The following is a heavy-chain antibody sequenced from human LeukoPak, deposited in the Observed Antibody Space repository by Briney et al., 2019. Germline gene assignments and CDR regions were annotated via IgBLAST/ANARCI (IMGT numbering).Heavy chain of an antibody. Sequence: PGGSLRLSCAASGFTFSRYSMNWVRQAPGKGLEWVSAISGSGGSTYYADSVKGRFTISRDNSKNTLYLQMNSLRAEDTAVYYCAKHFYSFDYWGQGTLATVSS. CDR1: GFTFSRYS. J-gene: IGHJ4*02. CDR3: AKHFYSFDY. D-gene: IGHD2/OR15-2a*01. CDR2: ISGSGGST. V-gene: IGHV3-23*01.